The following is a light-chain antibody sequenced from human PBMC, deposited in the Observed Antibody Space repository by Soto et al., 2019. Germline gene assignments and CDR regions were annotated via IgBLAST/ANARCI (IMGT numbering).Light chain of an antibody. V-gene: IGLV2-8*01. CDR2: EVN. CDR1: SSDVGGYNY. J-gene: IGLJ1*01. Sequence: QSALTQPPSASGSPGQSVAISCTGTSSDVGGYNYVSWYQQHPGKAPKLMIYEVNKRPSGVPDRFSGSKSGSTASLTVSGLQAEDEAAYYCSSYAGSSNVFGTGTKVTVL. CDR3: SSYAGSSNV.